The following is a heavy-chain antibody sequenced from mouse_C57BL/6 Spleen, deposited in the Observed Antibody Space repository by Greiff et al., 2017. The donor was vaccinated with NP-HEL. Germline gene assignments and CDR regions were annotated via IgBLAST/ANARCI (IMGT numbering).Heavy chain of an antibody. V-gene: IGHV5-6*01. Sequence: EVKLMESGGDLVKPGGSLKLSCAASGFTFSSYGLSWVRQTPDQRLEWVATISSGGSYTYYPDSVKGRFTISRDNAKNTLYLQMSSLKSEDTAMYYCARQEGQLRPSFAYWGQGTLVTVSA. CDR2: ISSGGSYT. CDR1: GFTFSSYG. D-gene: IGHD3-2*02. CDR3: ARQEGQLRPSFAY. J-gene: IGHJ3*01.